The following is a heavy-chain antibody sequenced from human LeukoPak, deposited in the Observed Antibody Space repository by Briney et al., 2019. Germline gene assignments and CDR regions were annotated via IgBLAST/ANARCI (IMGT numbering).Heavy chain of an antibody. CDR2: INPNSGGT. V-gene: IGHV1-2*02. J-gene: IGHJ4*02. Sequence: ASVKVSCKASGYTFTGYYMHWVRQAPGQGLEWMGWINPNSGGTNYAQKFQGRVTMTRDTSISTAYMELSRLRSDDTAVYYCARESSGWYSSYFDYWGQGTLVTVSS. D-gene: IGHD6-19*01. CDR1: GYTFTGYY. CDR3: ARESSGWYSSYFDY.